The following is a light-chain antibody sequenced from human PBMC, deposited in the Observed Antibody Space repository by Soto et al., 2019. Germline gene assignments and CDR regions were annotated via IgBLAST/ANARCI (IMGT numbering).Light chain of an antibody. CDR1: QSVSNS. Sequence: EIVLTQSPASLSLSPVERVTRSCRASQSVSNSLAWYQQRPGQAPRLLIYDASNRATGIPARFSGSGSGTGFTLTISSLEPEDFAVYYCQQRYNWPINFGQGTRLEIK. V-gene: IGKV3-11*01. CDR3: QQRYNWPIN. CDR2: DAS. J-gene: IGKJ5*01.